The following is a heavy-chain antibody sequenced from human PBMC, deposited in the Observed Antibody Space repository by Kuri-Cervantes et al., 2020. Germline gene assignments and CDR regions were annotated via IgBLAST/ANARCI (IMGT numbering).Heavy chain of an antibody. V-gene: IGHV3-23*01. CDR2: ISGSGDST. J-gene: IGHJ4*02. D-gene: IGHD3-10*01. Sequence: GESLKISCAASGFTFRNYAMNWVRQAPGKGLEWVSVISGSGDSTFYIDSVKGRLTISRDNSKNTLYLQMNSLRAEDTAVYSCARDEGSGSHYKVLLYWGQGTLVTVSS. CDR1: GFTFRNYA. CDR3: ARDEGSGSHYKVLLY.